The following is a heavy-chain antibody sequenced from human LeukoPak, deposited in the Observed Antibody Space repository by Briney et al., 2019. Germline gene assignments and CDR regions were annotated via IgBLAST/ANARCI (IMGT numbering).Heavy chain of an antibody. V-gene: IGHV3-30-3*01. Sequence: GGSLRLSCAASGFTFTSYWMSWVRQAPGKGLEWVAVISYDGSNKYYADSVKGRFTISRDNSKNTLYLQMNSLRAEDTAVYYCARERVPQDYYDSSGYSPFDYWGQGTLVTVSS. CDR1: GFTFTSYW. J-gene: IGHJ4*02. CDR2: ISYDGSNK. D-gene: IGHD3-22*01. CDR3: ARERVPQDYYDSSGYSPFDY.